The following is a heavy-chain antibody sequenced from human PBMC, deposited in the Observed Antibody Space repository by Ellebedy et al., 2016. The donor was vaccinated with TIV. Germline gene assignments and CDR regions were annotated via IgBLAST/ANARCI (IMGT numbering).Heavy chain of an antibody. D-gene: IGHD3-16*02. CDR2: IKSKNDGGTT. V-gene: IGHV3-15*01. J-gene: IGHJ4*02. CDR3: TTAYHHYVWGTYHYTSDY. CDR1: GFTFSNAW. Sequence: GESLKISXAASGFTFSNAWMSWVRRAPGKGLEWIGRIKSKNDGGTTSYAAPVQGRFSISRDDSKETLYLQVNSLRIEDTAVYFCTTAYHHYVWGTYHYTSDYWGQGTLVTVSS.